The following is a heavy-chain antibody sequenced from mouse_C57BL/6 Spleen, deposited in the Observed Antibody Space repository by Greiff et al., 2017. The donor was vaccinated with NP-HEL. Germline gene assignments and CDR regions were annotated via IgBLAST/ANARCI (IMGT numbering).Heavy chain of an antibody. Sequence: DVKLVESGGGLVKPGGSLKLSCAASGFTFSSYTMSWVRQTPEKRLEWVATISGGGGNTYYPDSVKGRFTISRDNAKNTLYLQMSSLRSEDTALYYCARLGTTVVPYAMDYWGQGTSVTVSS. D-gene: IGHD1-1*01. J-gene: IGHJ4*01. CDR2: ISGGGGNT. CDR3: ARLGTTVVPYAMDY. CDR1: GFTFSSYT. V-gene: IGHV5-9*01.